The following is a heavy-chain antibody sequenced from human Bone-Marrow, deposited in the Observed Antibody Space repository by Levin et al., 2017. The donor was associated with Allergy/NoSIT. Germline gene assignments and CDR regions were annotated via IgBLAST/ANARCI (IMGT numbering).Heavy chain of an antibody. CDR3: AKDVSTRFGSIAMDV. V-gene: IGHV3-9*01. J-gene: IGHJ6*02. Sequence: SLKISCAASGFSFDEYAMYWVRQAPGKGLEWVSGISWDRARIGYADSVKGRFTISRDNAKKSLYLQMSSLRADDTALYYCAKDVSTRFGSIAMDVWGQGTTVTVSS. D-gene: IGHD3-10*01. CDR1: GFSFDEYA. CDR2: ISWDRARI.